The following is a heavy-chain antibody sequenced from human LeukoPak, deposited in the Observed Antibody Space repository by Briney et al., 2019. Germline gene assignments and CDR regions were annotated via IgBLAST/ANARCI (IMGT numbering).Heavy chain of an antibody. Sequence: ASVKVSCKASGGTFSSYAISWVRQAPGQGLEWMGGIIPIFGTANYAQKFQGRVTMTEDTSTDTAYMELSSLRSEDTAVYYCATAPGGSYYMDVWGKGTTVTVSS. CDR1: GGTFSSYA. CDR3: ATAPGGSYYMDV. V-gene: IGHV1-69*06. CDR2: IIPIFGTA. J-gene: IGHJ6*03. D-gene: IGHD1-26*01.